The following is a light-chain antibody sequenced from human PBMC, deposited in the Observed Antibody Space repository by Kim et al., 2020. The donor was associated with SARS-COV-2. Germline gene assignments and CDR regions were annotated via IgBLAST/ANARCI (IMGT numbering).Light chain of an antibody. Sequence: QSITISCTGTSNDVGGYNYVSWYQQHPGKAPKLMIYDVSNRPSGVSNRFSGSKSGNTASLTISGLQAEDEADYYCSSYTSSSTPWVFGGGTKLTVL. CDR2: DVS. V-gene: IGLV2-14*03. CDR1: SNDVGGYNY. J-gene: IGLJ3*02. CDR3: SSYTSSSTPWV.